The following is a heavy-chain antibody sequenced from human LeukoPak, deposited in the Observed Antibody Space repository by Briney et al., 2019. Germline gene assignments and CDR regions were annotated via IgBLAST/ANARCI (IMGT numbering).Heavy chain of an antibody. V-gene: IGHV1-2*02. CDR3: ARVGSGCSSTSCPMDAFDI. D-gene: IGHD2-2*01. Sequence: GASVKVSCKASRYTFTGYYMHWVRQAPGQGLEWMGWINPNSGGTNYAQKFQGRVTMTRDTSISTAYMELSRLRSDDTAVYYCARVGSGCSSTSCPMDAFDIWGQGTMVTVSS. J-gene: IGHJ3*02. CDR1: RYTFTGYY. CDR2: INPNSGGT.